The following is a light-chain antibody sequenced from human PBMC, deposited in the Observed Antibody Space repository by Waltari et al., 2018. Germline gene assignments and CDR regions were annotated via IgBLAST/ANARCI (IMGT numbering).Light chain of an antibody. CDR3: NSYAGRNRLGV. J-gene: IGLJ2*01. V-gene: IGLV2-8*01. CDR1: SSDVGGYNY. CDR2: EVT. Sequence: QSALTQPPSASGSPGQPVTISCTGTSSDVGGYNYVSWYQQHPGKAPKLIIYEVTKRPSGVPDRVSGSKSGNTASLTVSGLQADDEADYYCNSYAGRNRLGVFGGGTKVTVL.